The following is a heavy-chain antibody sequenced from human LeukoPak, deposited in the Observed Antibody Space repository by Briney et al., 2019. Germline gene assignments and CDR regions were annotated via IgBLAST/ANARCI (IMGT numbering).Heavy chain of an antibody. V-gene: IGHV6-1*01. J-gene: IGHJ2*01. CDR2: TYYRSKWYN. CDR3: ARDGMAVAVGYFDL. D-gene: IGHD6-19*01. CDR1: GDSVSSNSAT. Sequence: SQTLSLTCAISGDSVSSNSATWNWIRQSPSRGLEWLGRTYYRSKWYNDYAASVKSRITIKPDTSKNQFSLHLNSVTPEDTAVYYCARDGMAVAVGYFDLWGRGTLVTVSS.